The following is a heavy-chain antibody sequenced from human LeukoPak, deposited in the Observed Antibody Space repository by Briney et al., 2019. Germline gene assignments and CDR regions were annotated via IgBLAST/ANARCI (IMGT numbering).Heavy chain of an antibody. V-gene: IGHV1-69*13. CDR1: GGTFSSYA. Sequence: SVKASCKASGGTFSSYAISWVRQAPGQGLEWMGGIIPIFGTANYAQKFQGRVTITADESTSTAYMELSSMRSEDTAVYYCARAPPLRSNWFDPWGQGTLVTVSS. J-gene: IGHJ5*02. CDR2: IIPIFGTA. D-gene: IGHD4-17*01. CDR3: ARAPPLRSNWFDP.